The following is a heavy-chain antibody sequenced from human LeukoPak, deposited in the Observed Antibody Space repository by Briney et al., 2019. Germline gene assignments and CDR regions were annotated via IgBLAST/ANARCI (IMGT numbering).Heavy chain of an antibody. J-gene: IGHJ4*02. CDR1: GYSIIGDYF. CDR2: IFHSGSA. CDR3: ARAMSIAARLQTIFDY. Sequence: PSETLSVTCIVSGYSIIGDYFCRWARQPPGKGPEWIGSIFHSGSAYYNPSLKSRVTLSVDPSQNRFSLKLTSVSAPGTPLYYVARAMSIAARLQTIFDYWGQGTLVTVSS. D-gene: IGHD6-6*01. V-gene: IGHV4-38-2*02.